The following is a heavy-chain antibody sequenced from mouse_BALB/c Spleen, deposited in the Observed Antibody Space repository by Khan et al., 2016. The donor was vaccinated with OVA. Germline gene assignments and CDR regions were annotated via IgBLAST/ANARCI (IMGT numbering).Heavy chain of an antibody. V-gene: IGHV1-69*02. Sequence: VQLQQSGTELVRPGASVKLSCKASGYTFPNYWINWVKQRPGQGLEWIGNIYPSDSSTNYHQKFKAKATLTVDKSSSTAYMQLSSPTSEDSAVYYCTREWVDGSSFAYWGQGTLVTVSA. J-gene: IGHJ3*01. D-gene: IGHD1-3*01. CDR1: GYTFPNYW. CDR2: IYPSDSST. CDR3: TREWVDGSSFAY.